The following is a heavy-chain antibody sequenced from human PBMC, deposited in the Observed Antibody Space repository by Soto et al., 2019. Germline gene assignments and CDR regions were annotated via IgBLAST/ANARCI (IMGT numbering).Heavy chain of an antibody. D-gene: IGHD6-13*01. CDR3: ARAGSSWDFDY. Sequence: SETLSLTCAVSSGSISSSNWWSWVRQPPGKGLEWIGEIYHRGSTNYNPSLKSRVTISVDKSKNQFSLKLSSVTAADTAVYYCARAGSSWDFDYWGQGTLVTVSS. CDR1: SGSISSSNW. CDR2: IYHRGST. V-gene: IGHV4-4*02. J-gene: IGHJ4*02.